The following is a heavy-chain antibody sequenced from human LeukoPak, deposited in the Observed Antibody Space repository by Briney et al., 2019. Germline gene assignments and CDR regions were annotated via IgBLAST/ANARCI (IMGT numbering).Heavy chain of an antibody. CDR1: GFTFSSYS. Sequence: QPGGSLRLSCAASGFTFSSYSMERVRQAPGKGLEWVSHISSSWSTIYYADSVKGRFTISRDNAKNSLYLQMNSLRAEDTAVYYCARVLLERPGIDSFDIWGQGTTVTVSS. V-gene: IGHV3-48*01. CDR3: ARVLLERPGIDSFDI. CDR2: ISSSWSTI. D-gene: IGHD1-1*01. J-gene: IGHJ3*02.